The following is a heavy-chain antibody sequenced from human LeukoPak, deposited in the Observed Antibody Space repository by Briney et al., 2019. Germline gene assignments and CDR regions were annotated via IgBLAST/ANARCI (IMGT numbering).Heavy chain of an antibody. CDR2: IIPIFGTA. V-gene: IGHV1-69*05. CDR3: ARWAGDSSSSHFDY. CDR1: GGTFSSYA. J-gene: IGHJ4*02. D-gene: IGHD6-6*01. Sequence: SVKVSCKASGGTFSSYATSWVRQAPGQGLEWMGGIIPIFGTANYAQKFQGRVTITTDESTSTAYMELSSLRSEDTAVYYCARWAGDSSSSHFDYWGQGTLVTVSS.